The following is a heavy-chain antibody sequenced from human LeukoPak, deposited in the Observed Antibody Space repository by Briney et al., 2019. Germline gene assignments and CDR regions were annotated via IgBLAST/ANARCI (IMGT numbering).Heavy chain of an antibody. Sequence: ASVKVSCKASGYTFTTYPMNWVRQAPGQGLEWMRWINTNTGNPTYAQGFTGRFVFSLDTSVSTAYLQISSLKAEDTAVYYCARTVQTYYDFWSGYSTSSYFDYWGQGTLVTVSS. J-gene: IGHJ4*02. CDR3: ARTVQTYYDFWSGYSTSSYFDY. V-gene: IGHV7-4-1*02. CDR1: GYTFTTYP. CDR2: INTNTGNP. D-gene: IGHD3-3*01.